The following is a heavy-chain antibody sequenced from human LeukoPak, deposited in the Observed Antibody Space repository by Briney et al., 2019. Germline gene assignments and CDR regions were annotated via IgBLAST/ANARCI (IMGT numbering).Heavy chain of an antibody. J-gene: IGHJ4*02. CDR1: GLSVSSFW. V-gene: IGHV3-7*01. CDR2: INEDGSQE. CDR3: ARAIYNYGAF. Sequence: GGSLRLSCAGSGLSVSSFWISWVRQAPGKGLEWVANINEDGSQENYVDSVKGRFTISRDNVKNSLYLQMNSLRVEDTAVYYCARAIYNYGAFWGQGTLLTVSS. D-gene: IGHD5-24*01.